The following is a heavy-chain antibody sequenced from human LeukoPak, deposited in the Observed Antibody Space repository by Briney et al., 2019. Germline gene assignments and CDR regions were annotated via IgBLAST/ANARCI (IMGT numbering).Heavy chain of an antibody. J-gene: IGHJ4*02. CDR3: ARGGSYYNYFDY. Sequence: TSETLSLTCTVSGGSISSYYWSWIRQPPGKGLELIGYIYYSGSTNYNPSLKSRVTISVDTSKNQFSLKLSSVTAADTAVYYCARGGSYYNYFDYWGQGTLVTVSS. CDR2: IYYSGST. CDR1: GGSISSYY. V-gene: IGHV4-59*01. D-gene: IGHD1-26*01.